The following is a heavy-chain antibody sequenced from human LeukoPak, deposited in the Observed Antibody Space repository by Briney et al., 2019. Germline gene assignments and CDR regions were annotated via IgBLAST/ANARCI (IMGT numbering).Heavy chain of an antibody. V-gene: IGHV4-61*02. CDR2: IYTSGST. D-gene: IGHD3-10*01. CDR1: GGSISSGSYY. Sequence: PSQTLSLTCTVSGGSISSGSYYWSWIRQPAGKGLEWIGRIYTSGSTNYNPSLKSRVTISVDTSKNQFSLKLSSVTAADTAVYHCARDKDLYYFGSGSYQGGYFDYWGQGTLVTVSS. CDR3: ARDKDLYYFGSGSYQGGYFDY. J-gene: IGHJ4*02.